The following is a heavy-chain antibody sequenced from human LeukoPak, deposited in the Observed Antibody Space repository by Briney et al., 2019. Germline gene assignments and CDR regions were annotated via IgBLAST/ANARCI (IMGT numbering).Heavy chain of an antibody. CDR1: GFTFNDYA. Sequence: PGGSLRLSCAASGFTFNDYAINWVRQAPGKGLEWVSVISGGTGGSTYYADSVKGRFTISRDNSKNTLYLQMNSLRAEDTAVYYCAKRGSSSWTQFDYWGREPWSPSPQ. J-gene: IGHJ4*02. V-gene: IGHV3-23*01. D-gene: IGHD6-13*01. CDR3: AKRGSSSWTQFDY. CDR2: ISGGTGGST.